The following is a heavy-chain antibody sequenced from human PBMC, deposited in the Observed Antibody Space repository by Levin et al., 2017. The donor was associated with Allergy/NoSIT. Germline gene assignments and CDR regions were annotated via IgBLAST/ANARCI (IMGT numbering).Heavy chain of an antibody. V-gene: IGHV4-34*01. J-gene: IGHJ4*02. D-gene: IGHD3-10*01. CDR1: GGSFSGYY. CDR3: AIEAWFGELFFAN. CDR2: INHSGST. Sequence: SQTLSLTCAVYGGSFSGYYWSWIRQPPGKGLEWIGEINHSGSTNYNPSLKSRVTISVDTSKNQFSLKLSSVTAADTAVYYCAIEAWFGELFFANWGQGTLVTVSS.